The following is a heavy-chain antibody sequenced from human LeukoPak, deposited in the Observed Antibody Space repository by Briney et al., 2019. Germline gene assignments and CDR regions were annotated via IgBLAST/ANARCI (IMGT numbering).Heavy chain of an antibody. CDR2: IYYTGST. CDR1: GGSFSDYY. D-gene: IGHD3-10*01. V-gene: IGHV4-59*08. J-gene: IGHJ4*02. CDR3: VIMAGY. Sequence: SETLSLTCAVYGGSFSDYYCSWIRQPPGKGLEWIGYIYYTGSTNYNPSLKSRVTMSVDTSKNQFSLKLTSVTAADTAVYYCVIMAGYWGQGTLVTVSS.